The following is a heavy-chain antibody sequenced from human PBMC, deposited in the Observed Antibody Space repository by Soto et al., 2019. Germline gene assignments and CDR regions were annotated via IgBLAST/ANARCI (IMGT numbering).Heavy chain of an antibody. CDR1: GGSITTYY. D-gene: IGHD7-27*01. J-gene: IGHJ2*01. Sequence: QVQLQESVPGLVKPSETLSLTCTVSGGSITTYYWSWIRQPPGKGLEWIGYIYYSGSTNYNPSLKSRVTISVDTSKNQFSLKLTSVTAADTAVYYCARESNWGSPYYFHLWGRGTLVTVSS. CDR2: IYYSGST. CDR3: ARESNWGSPYYFHL. V-gene: IGHV4-59*01.